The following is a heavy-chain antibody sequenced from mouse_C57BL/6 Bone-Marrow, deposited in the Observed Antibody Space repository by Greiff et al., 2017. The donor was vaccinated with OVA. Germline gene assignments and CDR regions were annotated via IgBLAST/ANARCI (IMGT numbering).Heavy chain of an antibody. J-gene: IGHJ2*01. CDR3: ARHEAGAYGSSSYFDY. V-gene: IGHV1-62-2*01. CDR1: GYTFTEYT. CDR2: FYPGSGSI. D-gene: IGHD1-1*01. Sequence: VQLQESGAELVKPGASVKLSCKASGYTFTEYTIHWVKQRSGQGLEWIGWFYPGSGSIKYNEKFKDKATLTADKSSSTVYMELSRLTSEDSAVYFCARHEAGAYGSSSYFDYWGQGTTLTVSS.